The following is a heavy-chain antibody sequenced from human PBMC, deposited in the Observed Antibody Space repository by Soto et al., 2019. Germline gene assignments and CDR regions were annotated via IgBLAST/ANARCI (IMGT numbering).Heavy chain of an antibody. CDR3: ARVNNYYDSSCFDY. J-gene: IGHJ4*02. Sequence: EVQLLESGGGLIQPGGSLRLSCAASGFTFSSYSMNWVRQAPGKGLEWVSYISSSSSTIYYADSVKGRFTISRDNAKNSLYLQMNSLRDEDTAVYYCARVNNYYDSSCFDYWGQGTLVTVSS. D-gene: IGHD3-22*01. CDR2: ISSSSSTI. V-gene: IGHV3-48*02. CDR1: GFTFSSYS.